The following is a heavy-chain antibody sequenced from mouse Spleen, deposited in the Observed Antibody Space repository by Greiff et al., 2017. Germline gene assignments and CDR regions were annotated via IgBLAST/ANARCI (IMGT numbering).Heavy chain of an antibody. J-gene: IGHJ4*01. D-gene: IGHD4-1*01. CDR1: GYTFTDYN. CDR3: ARTGNYYYAMDY. Sequence: VHVKQSGPELVKPGASVKIPCKASGYTFTDYNMDWVKQSHGKSLEWIGDINPNNGGTIYNQKFKGKATLTVDKSSSTAYMELRSLTSEDTAVYYCARTGNYYYAMDYWGQGTSVTVSS. V-gene: IGHV1-18*01. CDR2: INPNNGGT.